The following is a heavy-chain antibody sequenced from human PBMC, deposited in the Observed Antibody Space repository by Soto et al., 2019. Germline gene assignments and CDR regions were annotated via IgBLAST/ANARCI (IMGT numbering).Heavy chain of an antibody. Sequence: GGSLRLSCAASGFSITNYNMNWVRQAPGKGLEWVSSIFSSSGDIHYADSVKGRFTISRDNANNLLYLQMNNLKTEDTAVYYCAAEGYSGYGPWGQGTLVTVSS. V-gene: IGHV3-21*01. J-gene: IGHJ5*02. CDR3: AAEGYSGYGP. CDR1: GFSITNYN. D-gene: IGHD5-12*01. CDR2: IFSSSGDI.